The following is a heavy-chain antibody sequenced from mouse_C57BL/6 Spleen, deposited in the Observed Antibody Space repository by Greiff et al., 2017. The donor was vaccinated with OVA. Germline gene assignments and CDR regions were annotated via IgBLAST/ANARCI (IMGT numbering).Heavy chain of an antibody. CDR3: ARSFDYALYAMDY. Sequence: QVQLQQSGAELVRPGTSVKMSCKASGYTFTNYWIGWAKQRPGHGLEWIGDIYPGGGYTNYNEKFKSKATLTVDKPSSTAYMQLSSLTSEDSAVYYCARSFDYALYAMDYWGQGTSVTVSS. V-gene: IGHV1-63*01. CDR1: GYTFTNYW. D-gene: IGHD2-4*01. J-gene: IGHJ4*01. CDR2: IYPGGGYT.